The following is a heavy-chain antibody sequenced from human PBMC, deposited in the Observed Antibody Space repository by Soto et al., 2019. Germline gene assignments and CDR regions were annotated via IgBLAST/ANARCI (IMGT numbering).Heavy chain of an antibody. D-gene: IGHD4-17*01. V-gene: IGHV4-30-4*01. J-gene: IGHJ5*02. CDR3: ARSAEDYGTNWFDP. Sequence: SETLSLTCTVSGGSISSGDYYWRWIRPPPGKGLEWIGYIYYSGSTYYNPSLKSRVTISVDTSKNQFSLKLSSVTTADTAVYYCARSAEDYGTNWFDPWGQGTLVTVS. CDR2: IYYSGST. CDR1: GGSISSGDYY.